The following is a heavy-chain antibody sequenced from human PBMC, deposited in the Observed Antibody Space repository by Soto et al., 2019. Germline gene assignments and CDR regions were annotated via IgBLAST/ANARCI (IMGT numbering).Heavy chain of an antibody. Sequence: QMQLVQSGPEVKKPGTSVKVSCKASGFNFTSSAVQWVRQARGQRHELIGWIVVGSGNTNYAQKFQERVTITRDMSTSTAYMELSSLRSEDTAVYYCAAALHDYGDYVGFYFDYWGQGTLVTVSS. J-gene: IGHJ4*02. V-gene: IGHV1-58*01. D-gene: IGHD4-17*01. CDR1: GFNFTSSA. CDR3: AAALHDYGDYVGFYFDY. CDR2: IVVGSGNT.